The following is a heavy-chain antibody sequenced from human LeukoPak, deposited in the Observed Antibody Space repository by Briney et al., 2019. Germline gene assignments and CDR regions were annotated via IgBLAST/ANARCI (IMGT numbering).Heavy chain of an antibody. D-gene: IGHD5-18*01. V-gene: IGHV3-30*02. CDR3: AKEQDTAMAIDY. Sequence: PGGSLRLSCAASGFTFSSYGMHWVRQAPGKGLEWVAFIQYDGSNKYYADSVKGRFTISRDNSKNTLYLQMNSLRAEDTAVYYCAKEQDTAMAIDYWGQGTLVTVSS. CDR2: IQYDGSNK. CDR1: GFTFSSYG. J-gene: IGHJ4*02.